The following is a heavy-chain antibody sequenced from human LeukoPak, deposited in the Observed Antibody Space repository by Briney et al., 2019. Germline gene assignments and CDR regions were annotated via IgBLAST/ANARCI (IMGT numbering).Heavy chain of an antibody. J-gene: IGHJ4*02. D-gene: IGHD2/OR15-2a*01. CDR2: INPNSGGT. Sequence: ASVKVSCKASGYTFTGYYMHWVRQAPGQGLEWMGWINPNSGGTNYAQKFQGRVTMTRDTSISTAYMELSRLRSDDTAVYYCARVPAAIFTVDYWGQGTLVTVSS. CDR3: ARVPAAIFTVDY. CDR1: GYTFTGYY. V-gene: IGHV1-2*02.